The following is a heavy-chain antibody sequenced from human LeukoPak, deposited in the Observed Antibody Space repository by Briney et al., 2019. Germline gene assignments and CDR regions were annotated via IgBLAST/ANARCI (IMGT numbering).Heavy chain of an antibody. CDR3: ARLLIAVAGLYYYYYGMDV. CDR1: GYTFTSYG. J-gene: IGHJ6*02. Sequence: SVKVSCKASGYTFTSYGISWVRQAPGQGLEWMGWISAYNGNTNYAQKLQGRVTMTTDTSTSTAYMELRSLRSDDTAVYYCARLLIAVAGLYYYYYGMDVWGQGTTVTVSS. V-gene: IGHV1-18*01. D-gene: IGHD6-19*01. CDR2: ISAYNGNT.